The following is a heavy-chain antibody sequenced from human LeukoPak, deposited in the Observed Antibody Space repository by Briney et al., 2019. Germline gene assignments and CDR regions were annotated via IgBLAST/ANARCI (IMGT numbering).Heavy chain of an antibody. CDR1: GGSIGTYY. CDR2: IYTSEYT. Sequence: SETLPLTCTVSGGSIGTYYRSWIRQPAGKGLEWIGRIYTSEYTNYNSSLQSRVTISVDKSKNQFSLRLTSVTAADTAVYFCARGQQVAQVDHYSYYMDVWGNGTTVIVS. D-gene: IGHD1-1*01. V-gene: IGHV4-4*07. CDR3: ARGQQVAQVDHYSYYMDV. J-gene: IGHJ6*03.